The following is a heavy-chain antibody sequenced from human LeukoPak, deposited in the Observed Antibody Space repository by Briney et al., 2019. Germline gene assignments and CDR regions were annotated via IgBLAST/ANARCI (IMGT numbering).Heavy chain of an antibody. CDR2: ISAYNGDT. CDR3: ARDSWTTVTTFDY. D-gene: IGHD4-17*01. Sequence: ASVKVSCKASGYTFTNYGISWVRQARGQGLEWMGWISAYNGDTNYAQKLQGRVTMTTDTSTSTAYMELRSLRSDDTAVYYCARDSWTTVTTFDYWGQGTLVTVSS. J-gene: IGHJ4*02. V-gene: IGHV1-18*01. CDR1: GYTFTNYG.